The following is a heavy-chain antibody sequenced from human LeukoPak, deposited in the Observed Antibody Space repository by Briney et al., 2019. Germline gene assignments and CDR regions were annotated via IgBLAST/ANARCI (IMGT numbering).Heavy chain of an antibody. CDR1: GFPHRDYF. Sequence: GGSLPHPCSPSGFPHRDYFMRGLPQAPGKGGEGVSGISGSGSGAYHARSVKGRFPISRDNSKNTVLLQMNSLRGEDTARYYCTKAGAYSGSYLPDYWGQGTLVTLFS. J-gene: IGHJ4*02. D-gene: IGHD1-26*01. CDR2: ISGSGSGA. V-gene: IGHV3-23*01. CDR3: TKAGAYSGSYLPDY.